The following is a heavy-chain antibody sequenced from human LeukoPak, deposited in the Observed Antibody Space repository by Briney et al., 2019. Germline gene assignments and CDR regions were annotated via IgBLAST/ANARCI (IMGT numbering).Heavy chain of an antibody. V-gene: IGHV3-74*01. J-gene: IGHJ4*02. Sequence: GGSLRLSCAASGFTFSSYWMSWVRQAPGKGLVWVSHINSDGSWTSYADSVKGRFTISKDNAKDTVYLQMNSLRAEDTAVYYCVSFYETYWGRGTLVTVSS. CDR1: GFTFSSYW. D-gene: IGHD2/OR15-2a*01. CDR3: VSFYETY. CDR2: INSDGSWT.